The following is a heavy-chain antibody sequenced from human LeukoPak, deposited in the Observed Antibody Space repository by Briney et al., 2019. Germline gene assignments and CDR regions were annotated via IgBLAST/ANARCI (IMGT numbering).Heavy chain of an antibody. CDR1: GYTFTGYY. D-gene: IGHD1-20*01. CDR3: AINEGYNWNDVFAFDT. J-gene: IGHJ3*02. Sequence: ASVKVSCKASGYTFTGYYMHWVRQAPGQGLEWMGWINPNSGGTNYAQKFQGRVTMTRDTSISTAYMELSRLRSDDTAVYYCAINEGYNWNDVFAFDTWGQGTMVTVST. V-gene: IGHV1-2*02. CDR2: INPNSGGT.